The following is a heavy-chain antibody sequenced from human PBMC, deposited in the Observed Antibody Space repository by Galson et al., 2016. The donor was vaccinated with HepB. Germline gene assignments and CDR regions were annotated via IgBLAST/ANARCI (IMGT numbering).Heavy chain of an antibody. D-gene: IGHD3-10*01. CDR2: ISGSSGRI. V-gene: IGHV3-23*01. Sequence: SLRLSCATSGFSFSSHIMTWVRQAPGKGLEWVSGISGSSGRIYDAESVKGRFTISRDNSKNTLFLQMNSLRAEDTAVYYCARDRHYYGSGTMPWFDPWGQGTLVTVSS. CDR1: GFSFSSHI. CDR3: ARDRHYYGSGTMPWFDP. J-gene: IGHJ5*02.